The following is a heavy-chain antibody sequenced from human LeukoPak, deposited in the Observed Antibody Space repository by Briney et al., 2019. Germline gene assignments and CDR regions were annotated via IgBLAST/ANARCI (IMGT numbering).Heavy chain of an antibody. CDR1: GGTFSIYA. CDR3: ARDQYYYDSSGYYYSAFDI. Sequence: ASVKVSCKASGGTFSIYAISWVRQAPGQGLEWMGGIIPIFGTANYAQKFQGRVTITADESTSTAYMELSSLRSEDTAVYYCARDQYYYDSSGYYYSAFDIWGQGTMVTVSS. V-gene: IGHV1-69*13. J-gene: IGHJ3*02. D-gene: IGHD3-22*01. CDR2: IIPIFGTA.